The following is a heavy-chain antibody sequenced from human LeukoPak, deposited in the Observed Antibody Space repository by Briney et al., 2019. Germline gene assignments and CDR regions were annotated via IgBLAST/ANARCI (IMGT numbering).Heavy chain of an antibody. CDR3: VRVGHIVVVTAIKFDY. J-gene: IGHJ4*02. CDR1: GFTFSNYW. D-gene: IGHD2-21*02. CDR2: INQDGSGK. V-gene: IGHV3-7*01. Sequence: GGSLRLSCAASGFTFSNYWMSWVRQAPGKGLEWVANINQDGSGKYYVDSVKGRFTISRDNAKNSLYLQMNSLRAEDTAAYYCVRVGHIVVVTAIKFDYWGQGTLVTVSS.